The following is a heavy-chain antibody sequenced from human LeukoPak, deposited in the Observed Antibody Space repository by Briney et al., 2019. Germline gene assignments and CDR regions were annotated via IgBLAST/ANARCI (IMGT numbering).Heavy chain of an antibody. Sequence: PSETLSLTCTVSGYSISSGYYWSWIRQPPGKGLEWIGYIYYSGSTNYNPSLKSRVTISVDTSKNQFSLKLSSVTAADTAVYYCARQEGAGSGTYQDWFDPWGQGTLVTVSS. D-gene: IGHD3-10*01. J-gene: IGHJ5*02. V-gene: IGHV4-59*08. CDR3: ARQEGAGSGTYQDWFDP. CDR2: IYYSGST. CDR1: GYSISSGYY.